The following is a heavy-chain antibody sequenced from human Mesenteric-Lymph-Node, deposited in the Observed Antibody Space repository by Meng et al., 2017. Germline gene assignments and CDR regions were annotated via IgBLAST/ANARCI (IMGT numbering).Heavy chain of an antibody. CDR2: ISWNSGSI. V-gene: IGHV3-9*03. CDR3: ANWGDDAFDI. CDR1: GFTFDDYA. J-gene: IGHJ3*02. D-gene: IGHD3-16*01. Sequence: SLKISCAASGFTFDDYAMHWVRQAPGKGLEWVSGISWNSGSIGYADSVKGRFTISRDNAKNSLYLQMNSLRAEDMALYYCANWGDDAFDIWGQETMVTVSS.